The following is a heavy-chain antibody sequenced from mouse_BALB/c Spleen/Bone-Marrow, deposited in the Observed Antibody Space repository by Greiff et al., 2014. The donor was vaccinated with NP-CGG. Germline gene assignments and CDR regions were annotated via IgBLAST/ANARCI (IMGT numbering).Heavy chain of an antibody. V-gene: IGHV7-3*02. J-gene: IGHJ1*01. CDR3: VRDGSSFYWFFDV. D-gene: IGHD1-1*01. CDR1: GFIFTDYY. Sequence: EVQLQQSGGGLVQPGGSLRLSCATSGFIFTDYYMSWVRQPPGKALEWLAFIRNKANGYTTEYSASVKGRFTISRDNSQSILYLQMNTLRAEDSATYYCVRDGSSFYWFFDVWGAGTTVTVSS. CDR2: IRNKANGYTT.